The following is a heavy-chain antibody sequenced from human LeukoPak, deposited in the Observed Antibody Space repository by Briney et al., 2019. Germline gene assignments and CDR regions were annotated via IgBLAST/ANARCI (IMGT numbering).Heavy chain of an antibody. V-gene: IGHV3-7*01. CDR3: AREDYISSWYPHYYMDV. D-gene: IGHD6-13*01. Sequence: GGSLRLSCAASGFTFSSYWMSWVRQAPGKGLEWVATIRKDGSAKYYVDSVKGRFTISRDNAKNSLYLQMNSLRAEDTAVYYCAREDYISSWYPHYYMDVWGKGTTVTISS. J-gene: IGHJ6*03. CDR1: GFTFSSYW. CDR2: IRKDGSAK.